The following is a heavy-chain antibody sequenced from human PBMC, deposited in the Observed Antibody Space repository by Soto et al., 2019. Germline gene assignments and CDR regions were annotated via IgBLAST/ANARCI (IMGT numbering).Heavy chain of an antibody. Sequence: SQTLSLTCAISGDSASSNSAAWNWIRQSPSRGLEWLGRTYFRSKWYNDYAVSVKSRITISPDTSKNQFSLHLNSVTPEDTALYYCARMVGGAVDSWGQGTLVTVSS. CDR2: TYFRSKWYN. J-gene: IGHJ4*02. CDR3: ARMVGGAVDS. D-gene: IGHD2-8*01. V-gene: IGHV6-1*01. CDR1: GDSASSNSAA.